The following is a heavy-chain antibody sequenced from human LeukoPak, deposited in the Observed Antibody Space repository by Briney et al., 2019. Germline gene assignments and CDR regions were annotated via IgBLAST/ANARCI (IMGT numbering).Heavy chain of an antibody. CDR3: TTDAEDIVVVVAATQSAY. J-gene: IGHJ4*02. V-gene: IGHV3-15*01. CDR1: GFTFSNAW. D-gene: IGHD2-15*01. CDR2: IKSKTDGGTT. Sequence: GGSLRLSCAASGFTFSNAWMSWVRQAPGKGLEWVGRIKSKTDGGTTDYAAPVKGRFTIPRDDSKNTLYLQMNSLKTEDTAVYYCTTDAEDIVVVVAATQSAYRGQGTLVTVSS.